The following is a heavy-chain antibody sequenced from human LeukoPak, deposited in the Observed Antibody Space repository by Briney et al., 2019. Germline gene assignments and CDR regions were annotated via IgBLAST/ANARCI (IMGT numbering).Heavy chain of an antibody. CDR2: ISAYNGNT. Sequence: GASVKVSCKASGYTFTSYGISWVRQAPGQGLEWMGWISAYNGNTNYAQKLQGRVTMTTDTSTSTAYMELRSLRSDDTAVYYCARPTKQLVRGMHYYYYMDVWGKGTTVTVSS. CDR3: ARPTKQLVRGMHYYYYMDV. D-gene: IGHD6-6*01. V-gene: IGHV1-18*01. J-gene: IGHJ6*03. CDR1: GYTFTSYG.